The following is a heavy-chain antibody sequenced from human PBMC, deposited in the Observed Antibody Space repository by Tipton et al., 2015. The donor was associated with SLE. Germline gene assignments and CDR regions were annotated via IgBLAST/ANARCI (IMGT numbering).Heavy chain of an antibody. Sequence: TLSLTCTVSGGSIRSSRHFWGWIRQPPGKGLEWIGVLYYSGNTYYNPSLKSRVTISVDTSKSQFSLKLTSATAADTAVYYCVRALWLDKDFAVVPPGIRLRAFDIWGQGTMVTVSS. CDR2: LYYSGNT. CDR1: GGSIRSSRHF. J-gene: IGHJ3*02. V-gene: IGHV4-39*07. CDR3: VRALWLDKDFAVVPPGIRLRAFDI. D-gene: IGHD2-2*02.